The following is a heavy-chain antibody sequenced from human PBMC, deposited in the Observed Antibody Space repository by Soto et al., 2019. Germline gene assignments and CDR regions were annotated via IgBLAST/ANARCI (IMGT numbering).Heavy chain of an antibody. J-gene: IGHJ2*01. V-gene: IGHV6-1*01. CDR1: GDSFSSNSAA. CDR2: TYYRSKWYN. D-gene: IGHD3-16*01. CDR3: ARGRRDPKKGGWYFDL. Sequence: SQTLSLTCAISGDSFSSNSAAWSWIRQSPSRGLEWLGRTYYRSKWYNDYAVSVKSRITINPDTSKNQFSLQLHSVTPEDTAVYYCARGRRDPKKGGWYFDLWGRGTLVTVSS.